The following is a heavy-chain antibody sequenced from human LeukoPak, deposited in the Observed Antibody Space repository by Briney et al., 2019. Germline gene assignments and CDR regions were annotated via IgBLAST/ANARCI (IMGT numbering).Heavy chain of an antibody. CDR3: AKNRWGSVATPDS. Sequence: GGSLRLSCAASGFTFSSYEMNWVRQAPGKGLEWVSYISSSGSTIYYADSVKGRFTISRDNSKNTVYLQMNTLRTEDTALYYCAKNRWGSVATPDSWGQGTLVTVSS. D-gene: IGHD5-12*01. CDR1: GFTFSSYE. CDR2: ISSSGSTI. V-gene: IGHV3-48*03. J-gene: IGHJ4*02.